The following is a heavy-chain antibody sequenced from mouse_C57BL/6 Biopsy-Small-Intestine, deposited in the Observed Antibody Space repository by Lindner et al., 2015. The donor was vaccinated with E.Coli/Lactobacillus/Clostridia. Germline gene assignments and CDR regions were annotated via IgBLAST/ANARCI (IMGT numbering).Heavy chain of an antibody. V-gene: IGHV1-53*01. CDR1: GYTFTSYW. J-gene: IGHJ2*01. Sequence: VQLQESGTELVKPGASVKLSCKASGYTFTSYWMHWVKQRPGQGLEWIGNINPSNGGTNYNEKFKSKATLTVDKSSSTAYMQLSSLTSEDSAVYYCARFYYGYDYFDYWGQGTTLTVSP. D-gene: IGHD2-2*01. CDR3: ARFYYGYDYFDY. CDR2: INPSNGGT.